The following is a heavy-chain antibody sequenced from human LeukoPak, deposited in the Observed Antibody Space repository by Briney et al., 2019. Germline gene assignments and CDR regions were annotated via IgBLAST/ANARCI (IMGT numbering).Heavy chain of an antibody. V-gene: IGHV4-61*10. CDR1: GGSISSGSYY. CDR2: IYRSGST. J-gene: IGHJ4*02. D-gene: IGHD5-24*01. Sequence: SETLSLTCTVSGGSISSGSYYWSWIRQPAGKRLEWIGHIYRSGSTNYNPSLKSRVTISVDTSKNQFSLKLSSVTAADTAVYYCARGLDGYNYYFDYWGQGTLVTVSS. CDR3: ARGLDGYNYYFDY.